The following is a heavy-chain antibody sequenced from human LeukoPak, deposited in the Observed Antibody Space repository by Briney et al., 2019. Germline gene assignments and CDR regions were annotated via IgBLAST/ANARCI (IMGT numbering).Heavy chain of an antibody. CDR3: AKRGRGRSGSYYNDAFDI. CDR1: GLTFSSYS. J-gene: IGHJ3*02. Sequence: GGSLRLSCAASGLTFSSYSMNWVRQAPGKGLEWVSAISGSGGSTYYADSVKGRFTISRDNSKNTLYLQMNSLRAEDTAVYYCAKRGRGRSGSYYNDAFDIWGQGTMVTVSS. D-gene: IGHD3-10*01. V-gene: IGHV3-23*01. CDR2: ISGSGGST.